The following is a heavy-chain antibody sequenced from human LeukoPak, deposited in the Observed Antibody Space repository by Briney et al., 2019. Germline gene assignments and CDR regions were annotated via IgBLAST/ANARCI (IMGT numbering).Heavy chain of an antibody. CDR1: GGTFSSYA. Sequence: GASVTVSCKASGGTFSSYAISWVRQAPGQGLEWMGGIIPIFGTANYAQKFQGRVTITADESTSTAYMELSSLRSEDTAVYYCARVMRRYGSGSYYPPYYMDVWGKGTTVTISS. CDR3: ARVMRRYGSGSYYPPYYMDV. J-gene: IGHJ6*03. D-gene: IGHD3-10*01. CDR2: IIPIFGTA. V-gene: IGHV1-69*13.